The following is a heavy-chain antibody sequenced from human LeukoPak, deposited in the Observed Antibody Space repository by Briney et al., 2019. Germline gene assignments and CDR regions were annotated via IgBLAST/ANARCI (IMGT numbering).Heavy chain of an antibody. CDR1: GFTFSSYA. D-gene: IGHD3-16*01. CDR2: ISYDGSNK. V-gene: IGHV3-30-3*01. CDR3: ASLGPGSLDY. Sequence: GGSLRLSCAASGFTFSSYAMSWVRQAPGKGLEWVAVISYDGSNKYYADSVKGRFTISRDNSKNTLYLQMNSLRAEDTAVYYCASLGPGSLDYWGQGTLVTVSS. J-gene: IGHJ4*02.